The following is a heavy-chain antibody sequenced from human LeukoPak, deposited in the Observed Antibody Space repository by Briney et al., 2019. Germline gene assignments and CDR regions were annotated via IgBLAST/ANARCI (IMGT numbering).Heavy chain of an antibody. D-gene: IGHD6-25*01. CDR3: ARRAQLLTQEGPYSSGTWGY. J-gene: IGHJ4*02. V-gene: IGHV4-34*01. Sequence: KPSETLSLTCAVYGGSFSGYYWSWIRQPPGKGLEWIGEINHSGSTYYNPSLKSRVTISVDTSKNQFSLKLSSVTAADTAVYYCARRAQLLTQEGPYSSGTWGYWGQGTLVTVSS. CDR1: GGSFSGYY. CDR2: INHSGST.